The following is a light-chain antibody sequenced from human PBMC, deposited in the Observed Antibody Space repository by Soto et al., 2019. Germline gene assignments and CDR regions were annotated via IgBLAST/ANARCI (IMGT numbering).Light chain of an antibody. Sequence: QSVLTQPPSASGTPGQRVTISCTGSISNIGSNLVYWHQQPPATAPKLLIFRNNQHPSAVADRFSDYTAGSSASLAISGLRADDEAYYYQAAWDDSLGVYVFGTGTKLTVL. CDR3: AAWDDSLGVYV. V-gene: IGLV1-47*01. CDR1: ISNIGSNL. J-gene: IGLJ1*01. CDR2: RNN.